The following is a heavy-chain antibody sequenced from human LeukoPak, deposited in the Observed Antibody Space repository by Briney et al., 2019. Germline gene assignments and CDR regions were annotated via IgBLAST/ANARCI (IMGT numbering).Heavy chain of an antibody. V-gene: IGHV1-2*02. Sequence: ASVKVSCKASGYTFTGYYMHWVRQAPGQGLEWMGWINPNSGGTNYAQKFQGRVTMTRDTSISTAYMELSSLRSEDTAVYYCATTLNSYGDYSNWFDPWGQGTLVTVSS. CDR1: GYTFTGYY. D-gene: IGHD4-17*01. CDR3: ATTLNSYGDYSNWFDP. CDR2: INPNSGGT. J-gene: IGHJ5*02.